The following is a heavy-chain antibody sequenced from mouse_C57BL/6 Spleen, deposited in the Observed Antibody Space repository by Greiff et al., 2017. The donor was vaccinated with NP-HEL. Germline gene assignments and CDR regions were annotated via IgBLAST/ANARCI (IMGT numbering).Heavy chain of an antibody. Sequence: QVQLQQSGAELVRPGASVKLSCKASGYTFTDYYINWVKQRPGQGLEWIARIYPGSGNTYYNEKFKGKATLTAEKSSSTAYMQLSSLTSEDSAVYYCARYDYGSSPHFAYWGQGTLVTVSA. D-gene: IGHD1-1*01. CDR2: IYPGSGNT. CDR3: ARYDYGSSPHFAY. CDR1: GYTFTDYY. V-gene: IGHV1-76*01. J-gene: IGHJ3*01.